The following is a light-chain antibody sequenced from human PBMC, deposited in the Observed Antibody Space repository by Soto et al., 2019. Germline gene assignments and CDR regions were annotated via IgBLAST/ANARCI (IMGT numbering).Light chain of an antibody. CDR3: SSYAGSNRV. CDR2: EVS. Sequence: QSVLTQPPSASGSPGQSVTISCTGTSSDVGGYNYVSWYQQHPGKAPKLMIYEVSKRPSGVPDRFSGSKSGNTASLTVSGLHADDEADYYRSSYAGSNRVFGTGTKVT. CDR1: SSDVGGYNY. J-gene: IGLJ1*01. V-gene: IGLV2-8*01.